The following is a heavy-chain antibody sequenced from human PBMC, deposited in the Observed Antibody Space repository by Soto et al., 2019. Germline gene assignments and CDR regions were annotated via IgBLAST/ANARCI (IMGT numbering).Heavy chain of an antibody. Sequence: GGSLRLSCAASGFTFSSYAMHWVRQAPGKGLEWVTVISYDGSNKYCADSVKGRFTISRDNSKNTLYLQMNSLRAEDTAVYYCARDLKLGTSVPWFDPWGQGTLVTVSS. CDR3: ARDLKLGTSVPWFDP. J-gene: IGHJ5*02. V-gene: IGHV3-30-3*01. CDR2: ISYDGSNK. CDR1: GFTFSSYA. D-gene: IGHD7-27*01.